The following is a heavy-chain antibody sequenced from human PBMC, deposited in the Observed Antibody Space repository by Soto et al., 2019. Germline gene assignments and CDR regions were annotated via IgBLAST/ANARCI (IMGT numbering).Heavy chain of an antibody. V-gene: IGHV4-59*01. Sequence: SETLSLTCTVSGGSISSYYWSWIRQPPGKGLEWMGYIYYSGSTIYNPSLKSRVTISVDTSKNQFSLKLSSVTAADTAVYYCAGAVDNWFDPWGQGTLVTVSS. J-gene: IGHJ5*02. D-gene: IGHD6-19*01. CDR1: GGSISSYY. CDR2: IYYSGST. CDR3: AGAVDNWFDP.